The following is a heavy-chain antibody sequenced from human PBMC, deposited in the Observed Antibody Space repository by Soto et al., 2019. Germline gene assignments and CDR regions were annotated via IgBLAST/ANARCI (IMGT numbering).Heavy chain of an antibody. V-gene: IGHV1-8*01. D-gene: IGHD3-3*01. J-gene: IGHJ4*02. CDR3: ARGKQYYDFWSGYFGPIL. CDR1: GYTFTSYD. CDR2: MNPNSGNT. Sequence: GASVKVSCKASGYTFTSYDINWVRQATGQGLEWMGWMNPNSGNTGYAQKFQGRVTMTRNTSISTAYMELSSLRSEDTAVYYCARGKQYYDFWSGYFGPILWGQGTLVTVSS.